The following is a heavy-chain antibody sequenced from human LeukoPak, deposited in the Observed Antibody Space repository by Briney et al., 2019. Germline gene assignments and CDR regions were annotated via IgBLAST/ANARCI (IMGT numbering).Heavy chain of an antibody. V-gene: IGHV3-33*01. CDR3: ARDYGDYALDY. Sequence: PGRSLRLSCAASGFTFSSYGMHWVRQAPGKGLEWVAVIWYDGSNKYYADSVKGRFTISRDNSKNTLYLQMNSLRAEDTAVYYCARDYGDYALDYWGQGTLVTVSS. J-gene: IGHJ4*02. CDR2: IWYDGSNK. D-gene: IGHD4-17*01. CDR1: GFTFSSYG.